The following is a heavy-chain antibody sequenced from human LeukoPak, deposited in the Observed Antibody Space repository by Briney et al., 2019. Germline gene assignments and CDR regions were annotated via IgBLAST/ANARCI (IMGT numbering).Heavy chain of an antibody. Sequence: TGGSLRLSCAASGFTFSSYWMNWARQAPGKGLEWVASINHNGNVNYYAASVKGRFTISRDNAKNSLYLQMNSLRAEDTAMYYCARGTSRGSRYGFDSWGQGILVTVTS. CDR1: GFTFSSYW. CDR3: ARGTSRGSRYGFDS. V-gene: IGHV3-7*01. CDR2: INHNGNVN. D-gene: IGHD6-19*01. J-gene: IGHJ5*01.